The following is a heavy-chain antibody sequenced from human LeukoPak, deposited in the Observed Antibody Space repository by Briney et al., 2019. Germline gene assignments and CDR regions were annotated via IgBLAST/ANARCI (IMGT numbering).Heavy chain of an antibody. D-gene: IGHD3-9*01. Sequence: PGGSLRLSCAASGFPFSSYWMHWVRQAPGEGLVWVSRITTDGSSTPYADSVGGRFTISRDNAKNTLYLQMNSLRAEDTAVYYCARTVSAYFFDYWGRGTLATVSS. V-gene: IGHV3-74*01. CDR2: ITTDGSST. CDR3: ARTVSAYFFDY. CDR1: GFPFSSYW. J-gene: IGHJ4*02.